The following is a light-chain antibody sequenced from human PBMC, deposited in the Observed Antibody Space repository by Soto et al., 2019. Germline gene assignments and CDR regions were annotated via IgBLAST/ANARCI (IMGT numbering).Light chain of an antibody. CDR2: KAS. Sequence: DIQMTQSASTLYGTVGDRVTITCRASQTISSWLAWYQQKPGKAPKLLIYKASTLKSGVPSRFSGSGSGTEFTLTISSLQPDDFATYYCQHYNSYSEEFGQGTKVDI. CDR3: QHYNSYSEE. V-gene: IGKV1-5*03. J-gene: IGKJ1*01. CDR1: QTISSW.